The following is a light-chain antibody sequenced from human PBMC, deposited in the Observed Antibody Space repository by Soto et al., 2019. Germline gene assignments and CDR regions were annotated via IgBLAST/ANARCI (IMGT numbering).Light chain of an antibody. CDR3: QQFHTWPLS. V-gene: IGKV4-1*01. J-gene: IGKJ4*01. CDR1: QSVLYSSNNKNY. CDR2: WAS. Sequence: DIVMTQSPDSLGVSLGERATINCKSSQSVLYSSNNKNYLAWYQQKPGQPPKLLIYWASTRESGVPDRFSGSGSGTDFTLTISSLQAEDVAVYYCQQFHTWPLSFGGGTKVEIK.